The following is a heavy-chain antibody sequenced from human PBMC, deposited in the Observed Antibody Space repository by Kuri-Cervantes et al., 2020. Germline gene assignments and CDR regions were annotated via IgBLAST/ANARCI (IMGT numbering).Heavy chain of an antibody. CDR1: GFTFSSYA. J-gene: IGHJ6*02. D-gene: IGHD6-13*01. Sequence: GESLKISCAASGFTFSSYAMHWVRQAPGKGLEWVAVISYDGSNKYYADSVKGRFTISRDNSKNTLYLQMNSLRDEDTAVYYCARDGTGSSWYRYYGMDVWGQGTMVTVSS. CDR3: ARDGTGSSWYRYYGMDV. V-gene: IGHV3-30-3*01. CDR2: ISYDGSNK.